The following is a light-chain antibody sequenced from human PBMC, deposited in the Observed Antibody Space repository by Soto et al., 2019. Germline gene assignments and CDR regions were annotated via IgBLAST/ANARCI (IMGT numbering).Light chain of an antibody. CDR1: QSVSSS. Sequence: EIVLTQAPATLSLSPGERATLSCRASQSVSSSSAWYQQKPGQAPRLLIDDASNRATGIPARFSGSGSGTDFTLTITSLEPGDFAVYYCQQRSNWPLTFGGGTKVEIK. CDR3: QQRSNWPLT. V-gene: IGKV3-11*01. CDR2: DAS. J-gene: IGKJ4*01.